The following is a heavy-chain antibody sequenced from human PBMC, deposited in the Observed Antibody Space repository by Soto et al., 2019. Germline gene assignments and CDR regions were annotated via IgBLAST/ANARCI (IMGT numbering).Heavy chain of an antibody. J-gene: IGHJ4*02. CDR3: ARHAGNSWKGDYFDY. D-gene: IGHD6-13*01. CDR1: GCSFSRSW. CDR2: IDPNDSQT. V-gene: IGHV5-51*01. Sequence: RGESLTIYFQSSGCSFSRSWIGWVRQMPGKGLEWMGIIDPNDSQTIYSPSFQGQVTISADKSIDTAYLQWSSLKTSDTAMYYCARHAGNSWKGDYFDYWGQGALVTVSS.